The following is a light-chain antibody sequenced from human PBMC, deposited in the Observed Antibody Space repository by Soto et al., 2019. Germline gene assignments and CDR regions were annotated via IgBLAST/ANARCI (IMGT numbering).Light chain of an antibody. CDR3: QQYNSWPYT. CDR1: QSVSSN. CDR2: NTF. J-gene: IGKJ2*01. Sequence: EIVMTQSPATLSVFPGERATLSCRASQSVSSNLVWYQQKPGQAPKLLIYNTFTRATGIPVRSSGSGSGTEFTLTISSLQSEDLAVYYCQQYNSWPYTFGQGTKLEI. V-gene: IGKV3-15*01.